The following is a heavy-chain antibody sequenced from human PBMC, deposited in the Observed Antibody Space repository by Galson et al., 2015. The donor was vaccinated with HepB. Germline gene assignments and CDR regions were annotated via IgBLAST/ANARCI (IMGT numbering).Heavy chain of an antibody. V-gene: IGHV1-69*13. CDR1: GGTFSSYA. J-gene: IGHJ1*01. CDR2: IIPIFGTA. CDR3: AREHSSSPRPGMLGFQH. D-gene: IGHD6-6*01. Sequence: SVKVSCKASGGTFSSYAISWVRQAPGQGLEWMGGIIPIFGTANYAQKFQGRVTITADESTSTAYMELSSLRSEDTAVYYCAREHSSSPRPGMLGFQHWGQGTLVTVSS.